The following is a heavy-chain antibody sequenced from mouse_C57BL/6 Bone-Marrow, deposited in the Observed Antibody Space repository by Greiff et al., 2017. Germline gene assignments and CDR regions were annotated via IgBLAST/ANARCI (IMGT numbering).Heavy chain of an antibody. J-gene: IGHJ4*01. CDR2: ISDGGSYT. V-gene: IGHV5-4*01. CDR3: ERVLYDYGGMDY. CDR1: GFTFSSYA. Sequence: EVQLQESGGGLVKPGGSLKLSCAASGFTFSSYAMSWVRQTPEKRLEWVATISDGGSYTYYPDNVKGRFTISRDNAKNNLYLHMSHLKSEDTAMYDCERVLYDYGGMDYWGRGTAVTVSS. D-gene: IGHD2-4*01.